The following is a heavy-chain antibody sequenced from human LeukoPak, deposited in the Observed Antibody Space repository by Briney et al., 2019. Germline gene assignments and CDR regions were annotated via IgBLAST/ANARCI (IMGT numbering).Heavy chain of an antibody. J-gene: IGHJ5*02. Sequence: SETLSLTCTVSGGSISSSSYYWGWIRQPPGKGPEWIGSIYYSGSTYYNPSLKSRVTISVDTSKNQFSLKLSSVTAADTAVYYCARDHLSYYDSSGYYHDWFDPWGQGTLVTVSS. V-gene: IGHV4-39*07. CDR3: ARDHLSYYDSSGYYHDWFDP. D-gene: IGHD3-22*01. CDR1: GGSISSSSYY. CDR2: IYYSGST.